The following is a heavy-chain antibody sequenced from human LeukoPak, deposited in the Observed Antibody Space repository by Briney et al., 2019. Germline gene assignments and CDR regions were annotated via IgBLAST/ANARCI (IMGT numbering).Heavy chain of an antibody. CDR3: ARGLDILTSLFDY. V-gene: IGHV3-23*01. CDR2: ISPSGDIT. Sequence: GGSLRLSCAASGFTFSNHGMNWVRQAPGKGLEWVSGISPSGDITYYADSVKGRFTISRDNSKDTLYVQMNSLRVEDAAVYYCARGLDILTSLFDYWGQGTLVTVSS. J-gene: IGHJ4*02. D-gene: IGHD3-9*01. CDR1: GFTFSNHG.